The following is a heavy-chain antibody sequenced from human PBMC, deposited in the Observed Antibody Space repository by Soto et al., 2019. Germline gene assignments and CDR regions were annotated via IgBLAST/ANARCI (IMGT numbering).Heavy chain of an antibody. CDR1: GFTFSSYA. D-gene: IGHD3-3*01. CDR2: ISGSGGST. V-gene: IGHV3-23*01. Sequence: EVQLLESGGGLVQPGGSLRLSCAGSGFTFSSYAMSWVRQAPGKGLEWVSAISGSGGSTYYADSVKGRFTISRDNSKNTLYLQMNSLSAEDTAIYYCAKDSLLRFLEWLLPSLGYWGQGTLVTVSS. CDR3: AKDSLLRFLEWLLPSLGY. J-gene: IGHJ4*02.